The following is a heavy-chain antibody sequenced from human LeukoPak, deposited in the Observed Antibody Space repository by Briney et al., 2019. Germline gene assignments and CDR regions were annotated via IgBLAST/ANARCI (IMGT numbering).Heavy chain of an antibody. D-gene: IGHD3-3*01. J-gene: IGHJ4*02. CDR2: ISGSGGST. CDR1: GFTFSSYA. V-gene: IGHV3-23*01. CDR3: AKGHVLRFLEWLPCLYFDY. Sequence: GGSLRLSCAASGFTFSSYAMSWVRQAPGKGLEWVSAISGSGGSTYYADSVKGRFTISRDNSKNTLYLQMNSLRAEDTAVYYCAKGHVLRFLEWLPCLYFDYWGQGTLVTVSS.